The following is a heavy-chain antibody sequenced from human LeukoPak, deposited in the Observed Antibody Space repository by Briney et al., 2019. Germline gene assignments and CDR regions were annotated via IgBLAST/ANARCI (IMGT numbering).Heavy chain of an antibody. D-gene: IGHD6-13*01. Sequence: HPGGSLRLSCAASGFTFNTYSMNWARQAPGKGLEWVGFIRSKAYGGTTEYAASVKGRFTISRDDSQSIAYLQVNSLKTEDTAVYYCTSRMAATGANWFDPWGQGTLVTVSS. V-gene: IGHV3-49*04. CDR1: GFTFNTYS. CDR2: IRSKAYGGTT. CDR3: TSRMAATGANWFDP. J-gene: IGHJ5*02.